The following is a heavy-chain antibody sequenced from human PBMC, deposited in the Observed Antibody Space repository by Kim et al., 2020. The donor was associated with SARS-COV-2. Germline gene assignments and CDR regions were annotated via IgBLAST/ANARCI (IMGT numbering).Heavy chain of an antibody. D-gene: IGHD6-19*01. V-gene: IGHV3-43*01. J-gene: IGHJ4*02. CDR3: AKDIYGSGWYGGYFED. Sequence: GSVKGRFTISRDNGKNSLYLHMNSLTSEDTALYYCAKDIYGSGWYGGYFEDWGRGTQVTVSS.